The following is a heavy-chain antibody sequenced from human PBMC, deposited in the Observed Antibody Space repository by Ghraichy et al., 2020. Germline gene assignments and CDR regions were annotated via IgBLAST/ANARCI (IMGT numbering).Heavy chain of an antibody. D-gene: IGHD4-17*01. V-gene: IGHV4-39*01. Sequence: SQTLSLTCTVSGGSISSSSYYWGWIRQPPGKGLEWIGSIYYSGSTYYNPSLKSRVTISVDTSKNQFSLKLSSVTAADTAVYYCARHSTTVDYLGQGTLVTVSS. CDR2: IYYSGST. J-gene: IGHJ4*02. CDR3: ARHSTTVDY. CDR1: GGSISSSSYY.